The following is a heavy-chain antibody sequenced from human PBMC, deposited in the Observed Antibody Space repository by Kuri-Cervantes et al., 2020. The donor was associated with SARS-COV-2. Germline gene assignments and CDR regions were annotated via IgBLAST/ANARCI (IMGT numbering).Heavy chain of an antibody. CDR3: ARVGPLRYSSSWEHDY. CDR1: GYTFTGHY. V-gene: IGHV1-2*02. Sequence: ASVKVSCKASGYTFTGHYMHWVRQAPGQGLEWMGWINPNSGGTNYAQKFQGRVTMTRDTSISTAYMELSRLRSDDTAVYYCARVGPLRYSSSWEHDYWGQGTLVPSPQ. CDR2: INPNSGGT. J-gene: IGHJ4*02. D-gene: IGHD6-13*01.